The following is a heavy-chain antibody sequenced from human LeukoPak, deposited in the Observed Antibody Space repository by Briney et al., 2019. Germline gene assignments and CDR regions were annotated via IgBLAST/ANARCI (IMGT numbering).Heavy chain of an antibody. J-gene: IGHJ4*02. Sequence: PSETLSLTCAVYGGSFSGYYWSWIRQPPGKGLEWIGEINHSGSTNYNPSLKSRVTISVDTSKNQFSLKLSSVTAADTAVYYCARHTLWRGSDYWGQGTLVTVSS. CDR3: ARHTLWRGSDY. V-gene: IGHV4-34*01. CDR1: GGSFSGYY. CDR2: INHSGST. D-gene: IGHD2/OR15-2a*01.